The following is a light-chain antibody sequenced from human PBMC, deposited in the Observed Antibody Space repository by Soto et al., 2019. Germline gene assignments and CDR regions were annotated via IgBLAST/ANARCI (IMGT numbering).Light chain of an antibody. J-gene: IGKJ1*01. V-gene: IGKV3-11*01. CDR1: QSVSSF. CDR3: HQRSTWPVT. CDR2: DTF. Sequence: EIVLTQSPATLSLSPGERATLSCRASQSVSSFLAWYQQKPGQAPTLLIYDTFKRAAGIPARFSGSGSGTDFTLTISSLQPEDFALYYCHQRSTWPVTFGQGTKLEFK.